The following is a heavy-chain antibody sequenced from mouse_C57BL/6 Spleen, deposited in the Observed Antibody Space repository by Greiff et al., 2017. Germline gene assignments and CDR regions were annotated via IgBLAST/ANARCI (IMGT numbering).Heavy chain of an antibody. V-gene: IGHV6-3*01. CDR3: TADYASLFDY. Sequence: EVKVEESGGGLVQPGGSMKLSCVASGFTFSNYWMNWVRQSPEKGLEWVAQIRLKSDNYATHYAESVKGRFTISRDDSKSSVYLQMNNLRAEDTGIDYCTADYASLFDYWGQGTTLTVSS. D-gene: IGHD1-1*02. CDR1: GFTFSNYW. J-gene: IGHJ2*01. CDR2: IRLKSDNYAT.